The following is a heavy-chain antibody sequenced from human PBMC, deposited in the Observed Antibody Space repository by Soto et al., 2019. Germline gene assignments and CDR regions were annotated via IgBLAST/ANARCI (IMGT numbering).Heavy chain of an antibody. CDR1: RQSIISANW. CDR2: IYHSGST. V-gene: IGHV4-4*02. CDR3: ARGGNSGYDWANGFDY. J-gene: IGHJ4*02. Sequence: SATLSLTFAVSRQSIISANWWSWVRQSPGKGLEWNGEIYHSGSTNYNPSLKSLVTISVDKSTNQFSLRLWSVNAPHTAVYYCARGGNSGYDWANGFDYWGQGTVVS. D-gene: IGHD5-12*01.